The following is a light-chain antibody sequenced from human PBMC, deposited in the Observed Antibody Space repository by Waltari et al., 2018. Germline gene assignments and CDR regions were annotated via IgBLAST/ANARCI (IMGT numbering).Light chain of an antibody. CDR2: SNF. CDR1: RSNIGGGHR. J-gene: IGLJ1*01. Sequence: QSVLTQPPSVSGAPGQRVTIPSPGTRSNIGGGHRVHWYQQLPGTAPKLLIYSNFNRPSGVPDRFSGSKSGTSAFLAISGLQAEDEADYYCQSYDSSLRDVFGTGTKVTVL. CDR3: QSYDSSLRDV. V-gene: IGLV1-40*01.